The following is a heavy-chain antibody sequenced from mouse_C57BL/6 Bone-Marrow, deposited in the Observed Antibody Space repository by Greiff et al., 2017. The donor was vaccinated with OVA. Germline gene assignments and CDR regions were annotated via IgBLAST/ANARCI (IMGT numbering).Heavy chain of an antibody. J-gene: IGHJ4*01. V-gene: IGHV1-7*01. CDR1: GYTFTSYW. D-gene: IGHD6-1*01. CDR3: ARGLAY. CDR2: INPSSGYT. Sequence: QVHVKQSGAELAKPGASVKLSCKASGYTFTSYWMHWVKQRPGQGLEWIGYINPSSGYTKYNQKFKDKDTLTADKSSSTAYMQLSSLTYEDSAVYYCARGLAYWGQGTSVTVSS.